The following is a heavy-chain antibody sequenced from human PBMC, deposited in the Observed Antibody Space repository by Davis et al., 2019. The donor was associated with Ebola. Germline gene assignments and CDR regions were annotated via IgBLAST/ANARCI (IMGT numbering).Heavy chain of an antibody. CDR1: GNSFSSHW. V-gene: IGHV5-51*01. J-gene: IGHJ6*04. Sequence: GESLKISCKDSGNSFSSHWIGWVRQMPGKGLEWMGIIYTGDSDTRYSPSFRGQVTISADKSLSTAYLQWSSLKASDTAMYYCARGNPASYFFGLDVWGEGTSVTVSS. CDR2: IYTGDSDT. CDR3: ARGNPASYFFGLDV. D-gene: IGHD1-14*01.